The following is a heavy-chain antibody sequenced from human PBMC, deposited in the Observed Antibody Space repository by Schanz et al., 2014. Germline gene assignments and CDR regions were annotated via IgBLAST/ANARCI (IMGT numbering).Heavy chain of an antibody. CDR2: IIPITGIT. J-gene: IGHJ4*02. Sequence: QVQLVQSGAEVKKPGSSVKVSCKASGDTFRSYTINWVRHAPGQGLEWMGRIIPITGITNYAQKFQGRVTFTADKSTSTAFLEVNSLRSEDTAVYYCARTGYDPSLTHWGQGTRVTVSS. V-gene: IGHV1-69*02. CDR1: GDTFRSYT. CDR3: ARTGYDPSLTH. D-gene: IGHD5-12*01.